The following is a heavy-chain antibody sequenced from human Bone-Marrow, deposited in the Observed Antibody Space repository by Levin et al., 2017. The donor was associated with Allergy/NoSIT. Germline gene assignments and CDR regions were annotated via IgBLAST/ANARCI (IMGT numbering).Heavy chain of an antibody. CDR2: VSGDNENR. V-gene: IGHV1-18*01. Sequence: ASVKVSCKTSGYTFVRFGMSWVRQAPGQGLEWMGWVSGDNENRKYAQRFQDRVTMTTDASTSTAYMELRSLRPDDTAVYFCARDDEIGITVKDYWGQGTQVIVSS. CDR1: GYTFVRFG. J-gene: IGHJ4*02. CDR3: ARDDEIGITVKDY. D-gene: IGHD3-16*01.